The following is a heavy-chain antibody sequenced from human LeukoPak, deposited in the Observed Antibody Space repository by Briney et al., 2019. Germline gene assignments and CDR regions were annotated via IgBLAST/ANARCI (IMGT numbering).Heavy chain of an antibody. CDR3: ARDCPATPPLYDFWSGYLPTTGGYGMDV. CDR2: ISAYNGNT. CDR1: GYTFTSYG. V-gene: IGHV1-18*01. D-gene: IGHD3-3*01. Sequence: ASVKVSCKASGYTFTSYGISWVRQAPGQGLEWMGWISAYNGNTNYAQKLQGRVTMTTDTSTSTAYMELRSLRSDDTAVYYCARDCPATPPLYDFWSGYLPTTGGYGMDVWGQGTTVTVSS. J-gene: IGHJ6*02.